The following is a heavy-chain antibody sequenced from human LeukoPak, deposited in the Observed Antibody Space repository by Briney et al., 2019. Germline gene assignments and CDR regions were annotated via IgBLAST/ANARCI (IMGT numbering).Heavy chain of an antibody. CDR2: ISNDGRT. Sequence: GGSLRLSCAASGFTFSSYWMTWVRQAPGNGLESVSVISNDGRTYYAGSVKGRFPISRDDSKNTFFLQMNNLKADDTAVYYCAADKTTSGWYELDYWGQGTLVTVSS. V-gene: IGHV3-53*01. CDR1: GFTFSSYW. D-gene: IGHD6-19*01. CDR3: AADKTTSGWYELDY. J-gene: IGHJ4*02.